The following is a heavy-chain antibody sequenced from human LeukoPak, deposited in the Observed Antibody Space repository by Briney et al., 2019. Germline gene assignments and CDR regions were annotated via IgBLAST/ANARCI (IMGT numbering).Heavy chain of an antibody. V-gene: IGHV4-59*01. J-gene: IGHJ4*02. D-gene: IGHD3-22*01. CDR3: AANYDTSGYYYALDY. Sequence: TLSLTCTVSGGSISSYYWSWIRQSPGKGLEWIGSIYYSGSTNYNPSLKSRVTISVDTSKNQFSLKLSSVTAADTAVYYCAANYDTSGYYYALDYWGQGTLVTVSS. CDR2: IYYSGST. CDR1: GGSISSYY.